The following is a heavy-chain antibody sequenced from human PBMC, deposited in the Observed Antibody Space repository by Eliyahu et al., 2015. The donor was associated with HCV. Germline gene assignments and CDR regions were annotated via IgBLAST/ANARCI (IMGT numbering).Heavy chain of an antibody. Sequence: QITLKESGPTLVKPTQTLTLTCTFSGFSLSTXGVGVGWIRQPPGKALEWLALIYWNDDKRYSPSLKSRLTITKDTSKNQVVLTMTNMDPVDTATYYCAHGEVDGIVGATPNNWFDPWGQGTLVTVSS. J-gene: IGHJ5*02. CDR1: GFSLSTXGVG. CDR3: AHGEVDGIVGATPNNWFDP. V-gene: IGHV2-5*01. D-gene: IGHD1-26*01. CDR2: IYWNDDK.